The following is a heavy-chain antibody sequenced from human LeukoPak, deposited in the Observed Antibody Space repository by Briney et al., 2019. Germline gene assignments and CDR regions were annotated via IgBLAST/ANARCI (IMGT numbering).Heavy chain of an antibody. D-gene: IGHD3-9*01. Sequence: PGGSLRLSCAASGFTFSDYYMSWIRQAPGKGLEWVSYISSSGSTIYYADSVKGRFTISRDNSKNMVYLQMDSLRAEDTAVYYCAKSHVTTATGTGRYFDYWGQGTLVTVSS. CDR1: GFTFSDYY. V-gene: IGHV3-11*01. CDR3: AKSHVTTATGTGRYFDY. CDR2: ISSSGSTI. J-gene: IGHJ4*02.